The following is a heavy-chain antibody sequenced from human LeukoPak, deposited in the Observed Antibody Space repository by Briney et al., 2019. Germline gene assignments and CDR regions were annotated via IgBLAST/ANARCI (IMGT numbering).Heavy chain of an antibody. CDR1: GFTFSSYW. Sequence: PGGSLRLSCAASGFTFSSYWMNWVRQAPGKGLEWVSVVIGSSGSTDYADSVKGRFTISRDNSKDTLYLEMNSLRAEDTAIYYCAKGGYDYIEIGYFDYWGQGTLVTVSS. CDR2: VIGSSGST. V-gene: IGHV3-23*01. J-gene: IGHJ4*02. CDR3: AKGGYDYIEIGYFDY. D-gene: IGHD5-12*01.